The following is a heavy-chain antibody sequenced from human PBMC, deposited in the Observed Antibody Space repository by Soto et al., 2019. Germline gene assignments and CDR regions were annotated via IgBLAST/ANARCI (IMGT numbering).Heavy chain of an antibody. CDR2: IWYDGNNK. D-gene: IGHD7-27*01. V-gene: IGHV3-33*01. J-gene: IGHJ4*02. CDR1: GFTFSSYG. Sequence: QVQLVESGGGVVQPGRSLRLSCAASGFTFSSYGMHWVRQAPGKGLEWVAVIWYDGNNKYYTDSVKGRFTISRDNSKNTLYLQMNGLRAEDTAVYYCARGSNWGFDYGGQGTLVTVSS. CDR3: ARGSNWGFDY.